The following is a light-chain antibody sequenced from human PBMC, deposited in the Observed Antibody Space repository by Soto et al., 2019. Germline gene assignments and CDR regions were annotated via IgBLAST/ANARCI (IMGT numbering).Light chain of an antibody. CDR1: QSISSY. CDR2: AAS. Sequence: DIQMTQSPSSLSASVGDRVTITCLASQSISSYLNWYQQKPGKAPKLLIYAASSLQSGVPSRFSGSGSGTDFTLTISSLQPEDFATYYCLQDYNYPLTFGQGTKVDIK. CDR3: LQDYNYPLT. V-gene: IGKV1-39*01. J-gene: IGKJ1*01.